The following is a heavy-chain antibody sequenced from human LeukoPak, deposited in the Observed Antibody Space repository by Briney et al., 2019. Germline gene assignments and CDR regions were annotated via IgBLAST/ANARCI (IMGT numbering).Heavy chain of an antibody. CDR3: ARAGYSGYGGYFDGMDV. CDR1: GYTFTSYG. V-gene: IGHV1-18*01. J-gene: IGHJ6*02. Sequence: ASVTVSCKASGYTFTSYGISWVRQAPGQGLEWMGWNSAYNGNTNYAQKLQGRVTMTTDTSTSTAYMELRSLRSDDTAVYYCARAGYSGYGGYFDGMDVWGQGTTVTVSS. D-gene: IGHD5-12*01. CDR2: NSAYNGNT.